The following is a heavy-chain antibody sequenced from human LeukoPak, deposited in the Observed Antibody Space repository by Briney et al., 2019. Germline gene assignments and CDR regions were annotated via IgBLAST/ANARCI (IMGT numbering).Heavy chain of an antibody. J-gene: IGHJ4*02. CDR2: IYSGGST. CDR1: GFTVSSNY. Sequence: PGGSLRLSCAASGFTVSSNYMSWVRQAPGKGLEWVSVIYSGGSTYYADSVKGRFTISRDNSKNTLYLQMNSLRAEDTAVYYCARAHYGSGSYYLDYWGQGTLVTVSS. D-gene: IGHD3-10*01. CDR3: ARAHYGSGSYYLDY. V-gene: IGHV3-53*01.